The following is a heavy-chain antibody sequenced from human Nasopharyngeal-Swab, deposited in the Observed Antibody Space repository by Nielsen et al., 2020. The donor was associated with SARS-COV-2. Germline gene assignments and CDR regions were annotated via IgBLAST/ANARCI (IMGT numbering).Heavy chain of an antibody. V-gene: IGHV3-21*01. J-gene: IGHJ4*02. Sequence: GESLKIFCAASGLTFSSYSMNWVRQAPGKGLEWVSSISSSSSYIYYADSVKGRFTISRDNAKNSLYLQMNSLRAEDTAVYYCARATYYYDSSGYFDYWGQGTLVTVSS. CDR3: ARATYYYDSSGYFDY. D-gene: IGHD3-22*01. CDR1: GLTFSSYS. CDR2: ISSSSSYI.